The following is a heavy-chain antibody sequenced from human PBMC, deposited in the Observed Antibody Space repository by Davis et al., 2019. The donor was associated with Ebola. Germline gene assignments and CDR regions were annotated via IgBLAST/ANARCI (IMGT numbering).Heavy chain of an antibody. CDR2: ISFSSGSI. D-gene: IGHD3-3*01. V-gene: IGHV3-48*04. J-gene: IGHJ4*02. CDR3: AIREDFWSGYYS. Sequence: GESLKISCAASGFTFSNYWMTWIRQAPGKGLEWVSYISFSSGSIYYVDSVKGRFTISRDNAKNSLYLQMNSLRAEDTAVYYCAIREDFWSGYYSWGQGTLVTVSS. CDR1: GFTFSNYW.